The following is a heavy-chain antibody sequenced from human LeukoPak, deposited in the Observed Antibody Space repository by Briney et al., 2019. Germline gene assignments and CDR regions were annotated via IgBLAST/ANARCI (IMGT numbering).Heavy chain of an antibody. V-gene: IGHV1-2*02. J-gene: IGHJ4*02. CDR3: APRGVDYGGKRVFDY. CDR1: GYTFTGYY. CDR2: INPNSGGT. D-gene: IGHD4-23*01. Sequence: ASVKVSCKASGYTFTGYYMHWVRQAPGQGLEWMGWINPNSGGTNYAQKFQGRVTMTRDTSISTAYMELSRLRSDDTAVYYCAPRGVDYGGKRVFDYWGQGTLVTVSP.